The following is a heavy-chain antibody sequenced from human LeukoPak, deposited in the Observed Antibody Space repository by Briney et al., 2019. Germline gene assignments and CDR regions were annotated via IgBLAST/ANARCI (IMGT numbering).Heavy chain of an antibody. J-gene: IGHJ4*02. CDR1: GGSISSYY. V-gene: IGHV4-59*12. CDR3: ARGRLRAHFDY. D-gene: IGHD3-16*01. CDR2: IYYSGST. Sequence: PSETLSLTCTVSGGSISSYYWSWIRQPPGKGLEWIGYIYYSGSTNYNPSLKSRVTISVDTSKNQFSLKLSSVTAADTAVYYCARGRLRAHFDYWGQGTLVTVSS.